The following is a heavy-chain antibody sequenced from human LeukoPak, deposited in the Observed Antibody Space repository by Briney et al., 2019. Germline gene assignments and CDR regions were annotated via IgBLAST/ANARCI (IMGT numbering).Heavy chain of an antibody. CDR1: GFTFSNNA. D-gene: IGHD2-21*01. J-gene: IGHJ3*02. V-gene: IGHV3-23*01. CDR2: ISGSGGST. CDR3: ARGRLRVIDAFDI. Sequence: PGESLRLSCAASGFTFSNNALSWVRQAPGKGLEWVSVISGSGGSTYYADSVKGRFTISRDNSKNTLYLQMDSLRAGDTAVYYCARGRLRVIDAFDIWGQGTMVTVSS.